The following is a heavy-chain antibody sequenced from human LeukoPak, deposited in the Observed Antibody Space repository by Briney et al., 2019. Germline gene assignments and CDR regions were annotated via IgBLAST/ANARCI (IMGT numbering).Heavy chain of an antibody. V-gene: IGHV4-59*12. CDR2: IYYSGST. CDR3: GRNGAYSLDY. Sequence: SETLSLTCTVSGGSISSYYWSWIRQPPGKGLEWIGYIYYSGSTNYNPSLKSRVTISLDKSKNQISLKLTSVTAAGTAVYYCGRNGAYSLDYWGQGTLVTVSS. D-gene: IGHD6-13*01. J-gene: IGHJ4*02. CDR1: GGSISSYY.